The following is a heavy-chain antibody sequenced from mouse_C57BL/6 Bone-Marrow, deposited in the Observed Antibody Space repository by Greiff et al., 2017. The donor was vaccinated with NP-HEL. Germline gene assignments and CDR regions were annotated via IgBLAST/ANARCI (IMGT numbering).Heavy chain of an antibody. V-gene: IGHV6-3*01. Sequence: EVKVEESGGGLVQPGGSMKLSCVASGFTFSNYWMNWVRQSPEKGLEWVAQIRLKSDNYATHYAESVKGRFTISRDDSKSSVYLQMNNLRAEDTGIYYCTFYDSHYYAMDYWGQGTSVTVSS. CDR3: TFYDSHYYAMDY. CDR2: IRLKSDNYAT. CDR1: GFTFSNYW. J-gene: IGHJ4*01. D-gene: IGHD2-3*01.